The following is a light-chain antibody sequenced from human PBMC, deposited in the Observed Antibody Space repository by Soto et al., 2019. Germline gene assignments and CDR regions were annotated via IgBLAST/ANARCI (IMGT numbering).Light chain of an antibody. CDR2: DAS. V-gene: IGKV1-5*01. Sequence: DIQMTQSPSTLSAFVGDRVTITCRASQSINSWLAWYQQKPGKAPKLLIYDASSLESGVPSRFSGSGSGTEFTLTISSLQPDDFATYYCQQYNSYSPAFTFGPGTKVDIK. J-gene: IGKJ3*01. CDR3: QQYNSYSPAFT. CDR1: QSINSW.